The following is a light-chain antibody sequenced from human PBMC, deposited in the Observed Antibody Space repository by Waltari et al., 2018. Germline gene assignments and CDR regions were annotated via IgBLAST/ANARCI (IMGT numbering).Light chain of an antibody. Sequence: DIQMTQSPSTLSASVGDRVTILCRASPSIRSWLAWYQQKPGKAPKLLIYDASSLESGVPSRFSGSGSGTEFTLTISSLQPDDFATYYCQQYNSYSPWTFGQGTKVEIK. CDR1: PSIRSW. CDR3: QQYNSYSPWT. V-gene: IGKV1-5*02. CDR2: DAS. J-gene: IGKJ1*01.